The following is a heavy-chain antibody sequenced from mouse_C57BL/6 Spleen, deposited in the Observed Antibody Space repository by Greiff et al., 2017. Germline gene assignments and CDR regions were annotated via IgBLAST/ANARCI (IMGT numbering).Heavy chain of an antibody. CDR2: IDPSDSYT. CDR3: ARRDYGSEGWYFGV. D-gene: IGHD1-1*01. Sequence: QVQLQQSGAELVMPGASVKLSCKASGYTFTSYWMHWVKQRPGQGLEWIGEIDPSDSYTNYNQKFKGKSTLTVDKSSSTAYMQLSSLTSEDSAVYYCARRDYGSEGWYFGVWGTGTTVTVSS. CDR1: GYTFTSYW. J-gene: IGHJ1*03. V-gene: IGHV1-69*01.